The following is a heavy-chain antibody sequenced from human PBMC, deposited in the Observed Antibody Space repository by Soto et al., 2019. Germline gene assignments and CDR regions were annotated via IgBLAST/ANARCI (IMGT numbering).Heavy chain of an antibody. CDR3: AKDDDYYDRFGY. J-gene: IGHJ4*02. V-gene: IGHV3-30*18. CDR1: GFTFSSYG. CDR2: ISYDGSNK. Sequence: QVRLVESGGGVVQPGRSLRLSCAASGFTFSSYGMHWVRQAPGKGLEWVAVISYDGSNKYYADSVKGRFTISRDNSKNTLYLQMNSLRAEDTAVYYCAKDDDYYDRFGYWGQGTLVTVSS. D-gene: IGHD3-22*01.